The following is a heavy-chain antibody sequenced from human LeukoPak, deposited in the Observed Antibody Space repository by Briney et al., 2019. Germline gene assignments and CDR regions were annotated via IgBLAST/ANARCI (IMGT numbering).Heavy chain of an antibody. CDR1: GFTFSSYA. Sequence: GGSLRLSCAASGFTFSSYAMSWVRQAPGKGLEWVPAISGSGGSTYYADSVKGRFTISRDNSKNTLYLQMNSLRAEDTAVYYCAKDQGGYENNFDYWGQGTLVTVSS. J-gene: IGHJ4*02. CDR3: AKDQGGYENNFDY. CDR2: ISGSGGST. D-gene: IGHD5-12*01. V-gene: IGHV3-23*01.